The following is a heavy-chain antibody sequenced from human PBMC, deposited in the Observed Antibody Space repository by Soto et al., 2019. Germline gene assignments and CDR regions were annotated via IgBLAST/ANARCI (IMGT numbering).Heavy chain of an antibody. Sequence: PGESLCLTCTASGVSFTSYAMTWVRQRPGKGLEWVSSIGTRTGAILYADSAKGRSTIFRDNSWNNVYLQRTSLRAEAAAIYYFLKHSPGGTFYFDSWGQGTLVTGSS. J-gene: IGHJ4*02. CDR1: GVSFTSYA. CDR2: IGTRTGAI. D-gene: IGHD1-26*01. CDR3: LKHSPGGTFYFDS. V-gene: IGHV3-23*01.